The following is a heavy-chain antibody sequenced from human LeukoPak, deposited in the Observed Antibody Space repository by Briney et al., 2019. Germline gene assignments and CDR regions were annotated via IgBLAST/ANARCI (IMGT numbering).Heavy chain of an antibody. V-gene: IGHV3-9*01. CDR2: ISWNSGSI. D-gene: IGHD6-6*01. CDR1: GFTFDDYA. CDR3: AKDSSSTSDY. Sequence: GGSLRLSCAASGFTFDDYAMHWVRQAPGKGLEWVSGISWNSGSIGYADSVKGRFTFSRDNAKNSLYLQMNSLRAEDTALYYCAKDSSSTSDYWGQGTLVTVSS. J-gene: IGHJ4*02.